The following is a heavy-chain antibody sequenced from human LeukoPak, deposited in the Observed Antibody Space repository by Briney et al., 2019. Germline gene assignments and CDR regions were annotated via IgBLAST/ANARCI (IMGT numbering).Heavy chain of an antibody. J-gene: IGHJ4*02. D-gene: IGHD6-19*01. CDR1: GFTFSNIW. Sequence: PGGSLRLSCAASGFTFSNIWMSWVRQAPGKGLEWVGRIKSKTDGGSIDYAAPVKGRFTISRDDSKNTLYLQMNSLKTEDTAVYFCATGTEQQWLSLDYWGQGTLVTVSS. V-gene: IGHV3-15*01. CDR3: ATGTEQQWLSLDY. CDR2: IKSKTDGGSI.